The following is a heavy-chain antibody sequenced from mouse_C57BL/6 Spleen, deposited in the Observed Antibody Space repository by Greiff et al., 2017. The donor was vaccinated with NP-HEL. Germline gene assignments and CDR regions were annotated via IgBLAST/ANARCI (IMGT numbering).Heavy chain of an antibody. CDR2: IDPSDSYT. CDR3: ARRLLRSFDY. Sequence: QVQLQQPGAELVMPGASVKLSCKASGYTFTSYWMHWVKQRPGQGLEWIGEIDPSDSYTNYNRKFKGKSTLTVDKSSSTAYMQLSSLTSEDSAVYYCARRLLRSFDYWGQGTTLTVSS. D-gene: IGHD1-1*01. J-gene: IGHJ2*01. CDR1: GYTFTSYW. V-gene: IGHV1-69*01.